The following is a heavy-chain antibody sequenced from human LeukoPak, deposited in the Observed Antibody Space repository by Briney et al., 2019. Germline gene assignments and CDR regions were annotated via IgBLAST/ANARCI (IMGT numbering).Heavy chain of an antibody. CDR2: ISAYNGNT. CDR1: GYTFTNYG. CDR3: ARDLVPTGGRPGSSDY. Sequence: APVKVSCKASGYTFTNYGISWVRQAPGQGLEWMGWISAYNGNTNYAENLQGTVTMTTDKSTSTAYMELRSLRSDDTAVYYCARDLVPTGGRPGSSDYWGQGTLVTVSS. D-gene: IGHD2-15*01. J-gene: IGHJ4*02. V-gene: IGHV1-18*01.